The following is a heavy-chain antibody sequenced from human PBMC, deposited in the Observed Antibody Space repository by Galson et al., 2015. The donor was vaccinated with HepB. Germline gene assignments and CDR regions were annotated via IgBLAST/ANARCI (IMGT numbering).Heavy chain of an antibody. J-gene: IGHJ4*02. Sequence: SLRLSCAASGFTFSSYAMHWVRQAPGKGLEWVAVISYDGSNKYYADSVKGRFTISRDNSKNTLYLQMNSLRAEDTAVHYCARDWGNSSSWYYLFDYWGQGTLVTVSS. CDR3: ARDWGNSSSWYYLFDY. V-gene: IGHV3-30*04. D-gene: IGHD6-13*01. CDR1: GFTFSSYA. CDR2: ISYDGSNK.